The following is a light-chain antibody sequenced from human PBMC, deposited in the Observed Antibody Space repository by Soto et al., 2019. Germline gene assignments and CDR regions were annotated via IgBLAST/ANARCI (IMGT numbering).Light chain of an antibody. V-gene: IGKV3-20*01. CDR2: GAS. Sequence: EIVLTQSPGPLSLSPGERDTLSCRASQSVSSNYLAWYQQKRGQAPRLLIYGASSRATGIPTKFSGSGSGTDFTLTSSRLEPEDFAVDYGQQYDTSPRTFGQGTKVEI. CDR1: QSVSSNY. J-gene: IGKJ1*01. CDR3: QQYDTSPRT.